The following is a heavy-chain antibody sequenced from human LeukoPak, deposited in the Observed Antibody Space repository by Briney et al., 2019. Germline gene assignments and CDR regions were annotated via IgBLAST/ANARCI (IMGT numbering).Heavy chain of an antibody. Sequence: PGGSLRLSCAASGFTFSDYYMSWIRQAPGKGLEWVSYISSSGSTIYYADSVKGRFTVSRDNAKNSLYLQMNSLRAEDTAVYYCAGTYDYVWVSYRHTSNWGQGTLVTVSS. D-gene: IGHD3-16*02. J-gene: IGHJ4*02. V-gene: IGHV3-11*01. CDR3: AGTYDYVWVSYRHTSN. CDR1: GFTFSDYY. CDR2: ISSSGSTI.